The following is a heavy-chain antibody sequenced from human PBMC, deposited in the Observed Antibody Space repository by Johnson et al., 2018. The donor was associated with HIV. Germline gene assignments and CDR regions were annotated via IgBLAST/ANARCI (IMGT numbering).Heavy chain of an antibody. CDR1: GFTFSSYG. V-gene: IGHV3-30*03. CDR2: ISYDGNNK. CDR3: AREGRYFVGGVCYCSFDM. J-gene: IGHJ3*02. Sequence: QVQLVESGGGVVQPGRSLRLSCVASGFTFSSYGMHWVRQAPGKGLEWVAVISYDGNNKYYADSVKGRFTISRDNAKNSLYLQMNSLRAEDTALYYCAREGRYFVGGVCYCSFDMWGQGTMVTISS. D-gene: IGHD2-8*02.